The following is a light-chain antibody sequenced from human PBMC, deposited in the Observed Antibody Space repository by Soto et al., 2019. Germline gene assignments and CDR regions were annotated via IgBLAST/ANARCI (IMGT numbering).Light chain of an antibody. CDR1: RDIGTW. V-gene: IGKV1-12*01. CDR3: QQASVLPFT. J-gene: IGKJ3*01. Sequence: DIQMTQSPSSVSASVGDRVTITCRASRDIGTWLAWYQQIPGKAPNLLIFAASTLQNRVPSRFSGSGSGTDFTLTISGLQPEDFATYYCQQASVLPFTFGPGTNVDI. CDR2: AAS.